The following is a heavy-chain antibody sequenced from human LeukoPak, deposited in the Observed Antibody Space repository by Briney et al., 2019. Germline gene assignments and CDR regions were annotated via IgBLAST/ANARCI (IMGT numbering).Heavy chain of an antibody. CDR1: GGTFSSYA. CDR3: ASDHYYGSGSRGLEVDC. J-gene: IGHJ4*02. CDR2: IIPIFGTA. Sequence: ASVKVSCKASGGTFSSYAISWVRQAPGQGLEWMGGIIPIFGTANYAQKFQGRVTITADKSTSTAYMELSSLRSEDTAVYYCASDHYYGSGSRGLEVDCWGQGTLVTVSS. D-gene: IGHD3-10*01. V-gene: IGHV1-69*06.